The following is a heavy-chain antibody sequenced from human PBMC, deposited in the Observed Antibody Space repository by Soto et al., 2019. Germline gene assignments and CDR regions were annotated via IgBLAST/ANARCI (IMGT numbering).Heavy chain of an antibody. J-gene: IGHJ6*03. D-gene: IGHD6-13*01. Sequence: GGSRRLSCAASGFTFSNYEMQWVRQAPGKGLEYVSGISNNGAHTDYAKSVKGRFTISRDNSENTLYLQMGSLRAEDMALYYCALRGYGSRWLHVSMDFWGTGTTVTVSS. CDR1: GFTFSNYE. CDR2: ISNNGAHT. V-gene: IGHV3-64*01. CDR3: ALRGYGSRWLHVSMDF.